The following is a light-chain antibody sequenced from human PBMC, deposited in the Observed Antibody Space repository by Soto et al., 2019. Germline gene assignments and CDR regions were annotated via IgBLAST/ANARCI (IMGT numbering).Light chain of an antibody. CDR2: DAS. CDR1: QSVSSY. V-gene: IGKV3-11*01. Sequence: EIVLTQSPATLSLSPGERATLSCRASQSVSSYLAWYQQKPGQAPRLLIYDASNRATGIPARFSGSGSGTDFTLTISSLAPEDFAVYCCQQRSNSITFGPGTKVDIK. CDR3: QQRSNSIT. J-gene: IGKJ3*01.